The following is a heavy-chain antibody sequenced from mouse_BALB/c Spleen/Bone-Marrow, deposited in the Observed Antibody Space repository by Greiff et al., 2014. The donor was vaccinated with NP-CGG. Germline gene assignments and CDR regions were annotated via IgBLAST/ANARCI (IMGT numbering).Heavy chain of an antibody. Sequence: EVKLVESGGGLVQPGGSRKLSCAASGFTFSSFVMHWVRQAPEKGLEWVAYISSGSSTIYYADTVKGRFTISRDNPKNTLFLQMTSLRSEDTAMYYCARLRRYYGYFDYWGQGTTLTVSS. D-gene: IGHD1-1*01. J-gene: IGHJ2*01. CDR2: ISSGSSTI. V-gene: IGHV5-17*02. CDR1: GFTFSSFV. CDR3: ARLRRYYGYFDY.